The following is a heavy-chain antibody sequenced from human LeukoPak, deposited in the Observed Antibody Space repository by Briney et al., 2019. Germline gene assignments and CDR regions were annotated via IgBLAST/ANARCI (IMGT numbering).Heavy chain of an antibody. V-gene: IGHV3-23*01. CDR3: AAKGSITIFGVANSNWFDP. J-gene: IGHJ5*02. D-gene: IGHD3-3*01. Sequence: GGSLRLSCAASGFTFSSYAMSWVRQAPGKGLEWVSAISGNGGSTYYADSVKGRFTISRDNSKNTLYLQMNSLRAEDTAVYYCAAKGSITIFGVANSNWFDPWGQGTLVTVSS. CDR1: GFTFSSYA. CDR2: ISGNGGST.